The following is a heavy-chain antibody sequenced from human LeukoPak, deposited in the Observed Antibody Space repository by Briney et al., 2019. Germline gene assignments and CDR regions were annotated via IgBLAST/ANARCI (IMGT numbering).Heavy chain of an antibody. CDR1: GGSFSGYY. J-gene: IGHJ4*02. V-gene: IGHV4-34*01. CDR3: ARGYCSSTSCYGLADY. D-gene: IGHD2-2*01. Sequence: SETLSFTCAVYGGSFSGYYWSWIRQPPGKGLEWIGEINHSGSTNYNPSLKSRVTISVDTSKNQFSLKLSSVTAADTAVYYCARGYCSSTSCYGLADYWGQGTLVTVSS. CDR2: INHSGST.